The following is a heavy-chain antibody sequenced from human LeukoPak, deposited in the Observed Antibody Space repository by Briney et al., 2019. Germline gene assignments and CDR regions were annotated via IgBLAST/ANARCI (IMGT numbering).Heavy chain of an antibody. CDR1: GYSFNSYW. V-gene: IGHV5-51*01. Sequence: GESLKISCKASGYSFNSYWMGWVRQMPGKGLEWMGIIYPGDSETRYSPSVQGRVTISVDRSSTTTFLQWSSLEASDSGVYFCTRSYCSTGGCSRDYWGQGTLVTVSS. CDR2: IYPGDSET. CDR3: TRSYCSTGGCSRDY. D-gene: IGHD2-2*01. J-gene: IGHJ4*02.